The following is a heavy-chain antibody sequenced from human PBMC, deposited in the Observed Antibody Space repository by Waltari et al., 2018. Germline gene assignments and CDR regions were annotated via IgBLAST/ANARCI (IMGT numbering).Heavy chain of an antibody. J-gene: IGHJ3*02. CDR2: INHSGST. CDR1: GGSFSGYY. CDR3: ASTIMVRGVGGAFDI. Sequence: QVQLQQWGAGLLKPSETLSLTCAVYGGSFSGYYWSWIRQPPGKVLEWIGEINHSGSTNYNPSLKSRVTISVDTSKNQFSLKLSSVTAADTAVYYCASTIMVRGVGGAFDIWGQGTMVTVSS. V-gene: IGHV4-34*01. D-gene: IGHD3-10*01.